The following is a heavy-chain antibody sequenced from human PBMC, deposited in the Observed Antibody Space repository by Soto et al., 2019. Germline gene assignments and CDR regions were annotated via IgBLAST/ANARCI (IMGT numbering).Heavy chain of an antibody. D-gene: IGHD3-16*01. CDR2: IYYSGST. V-gene: IGHV4-39*01. Sequence: QLQLQESGPGLVKPSETLSLTCTVSGGSISSSSYYWGWIRQPPGKGLEWIGSIYYSGSTYYNPSLKSRVTISVDTSKNQFPLKLSSVTAADTAVYYCARLSPEDYIWGSPTTYLDYWGQGTLVTVSS. CDR1: GGSISSSSYY. CDR3: ARLSPEDYIWGSPTTYLDY. J-gene: IGHJ4*02.